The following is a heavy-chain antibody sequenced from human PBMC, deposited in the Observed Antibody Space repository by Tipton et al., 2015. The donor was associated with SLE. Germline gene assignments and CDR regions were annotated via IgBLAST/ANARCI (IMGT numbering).Heavy chain of an antibody. D-gene: IGHD2-2*03. CDR2: VDHRGRT. V-gene: IGHV4-38-2*02. CDR3: AREGGYFFDS. J-gene: IGHJ4*02. Sequence: GLVKPSETLSLTCGVSGYSISRGFFWGWTRQPPGKGLEWIGTVDHRGRTYYSPSLESRVTVSLDTSKNQFSLKLASVTVADTAIYHCAREGGYFFDSWGQGTLVTVSS. CDR1: GYSISRGFF.